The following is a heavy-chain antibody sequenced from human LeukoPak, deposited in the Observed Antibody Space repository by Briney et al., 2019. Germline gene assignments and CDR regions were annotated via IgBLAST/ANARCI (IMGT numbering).Heavy chain of an antibody. J-gene: IGHJ4*02. CDR1: GFAFGIYG. Sequence: GRSLRLSCTASGFAFGIYGMRWVRQDTGKGLEWVAFIWPGGARAFYADSVKGRFIISRDDSNNTVYLHMNSLKAEDTALYYCVRDRNNNYFDYWGQGTLLTVSS. V-gene: IGHV3-33*01. CDR2: IWPGGARA. D-gene: IGHD1-14*01. CDR3: VRDRNNNYFDY.